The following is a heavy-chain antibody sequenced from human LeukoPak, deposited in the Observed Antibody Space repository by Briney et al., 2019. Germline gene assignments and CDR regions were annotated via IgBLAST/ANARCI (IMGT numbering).Heavy chain of an antibody. CDR2: INWNGGST. Sequence: GGSLRLSXAASGFTFDDYGMSWVRQAPGKGLEWVSGINWNGGSTGYADSVKGRFTISRDNAKNSLYLQMNSLRAEDTALYYCARTNYYDSSGVFDYWGQGTLVTVSS. J-gene: IGHJ4*02. CDR3: ARTNYYDSSGVFDY. D-gene: IGHD3-22*01. V-gene: IGHV3-20*04. CDR1: GFTFDDYG.